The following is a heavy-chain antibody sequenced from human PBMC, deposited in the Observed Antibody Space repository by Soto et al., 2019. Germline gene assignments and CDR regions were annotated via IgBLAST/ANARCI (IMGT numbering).Heavy chain of an antibody. CDR1: GFSLTTTGVG. J-gene: IGHJ4*02. CDR3: AHYDSSGYFSHFDS. D-gene: IGHD3-22*01. V-gene: IGHV2-5*01. Sequence: QIALQTSGPSVVQPTQTLTLTYTFSGFSLTTTGVGVGGIRHSPGKALEWLAMVYWNDERRYSPSLKSRLTITPDTSKNQVVLTMTYMEPVDTATYFCAHYDSSGYFSHFDSWGQGTLVTVSS. CDR2: VYWNDER.